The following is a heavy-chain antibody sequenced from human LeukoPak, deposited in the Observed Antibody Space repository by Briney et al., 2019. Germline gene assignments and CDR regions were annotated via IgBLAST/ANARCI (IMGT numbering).Heavy chain of an antibody. CDR3: ARDGEGGAFDI. D-gene: IGHD7-27*01. CDR1: GGSVISGSYY. Sequence: SSETLSLTCTVSGGSVISGSYYWSWTRHPPGKGLEWIGYIYYSGSTTYNPSLKSRVTISVDTSKSQFSLKLSSLTAAETAVYYCARDGEGGAFDIWGKGTMVTVSS. CDR2: IYYSGST. V-gene: IGHV4-61*01. J-gene: IGHJ3*02.